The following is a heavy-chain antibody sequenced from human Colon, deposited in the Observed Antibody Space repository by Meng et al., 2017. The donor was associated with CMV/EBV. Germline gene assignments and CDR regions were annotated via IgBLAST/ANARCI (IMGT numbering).Heavy chain of an antibody. CDR2: ISTFDDQT. V-gene: IGHV1-18*01. CDR1: GYTFTSDA. D-gene: IGHD3-10*01. CDR3: ARTRITITGGVTPFDY. Sequence: GYTFTSDAVTWVQQAPGQGLEWLGWISTFDDQTNYTQKFQGRVTMTADRSTDTSYLELRSLRSDDTAMYYCARTRITITGGVTPFDYWGQGSLVTVSS. J-gene: IGHJ4*02.